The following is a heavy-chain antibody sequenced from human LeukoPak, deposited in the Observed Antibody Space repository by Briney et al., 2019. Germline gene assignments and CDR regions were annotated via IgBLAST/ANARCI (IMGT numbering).Heavy chain of an antibody. CDR3: AKDYLPFSSGWPGDWFDP. CDR2: IWYDGSNK. D-gene: IGHD6-19*01. CDR1: GFTFSSYG. V-gene: IGHV3-30*02. J-gene: IGHJ5*02. Sequence: GGSLRLSCAASGFTFSSYGMHWVRQAPGKGLEWVAVIWYDGSNKYYADSVKGRFTISRDNSKNTLYLQMNSLRAEDTAVYYCAKDYLPFSSGWPGDWFDPWGQGTLVTVSS.